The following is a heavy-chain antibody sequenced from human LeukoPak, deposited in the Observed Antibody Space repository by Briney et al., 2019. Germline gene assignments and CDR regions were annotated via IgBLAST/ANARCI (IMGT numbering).Heavy chain of an antibody. CDR1: GFTFSSYA. J-gene: IGHJ6*02. Sequence: PGGSLRLSCAASGFTFSSYAMSWVRQAPGKGLEWVSAISGSGGSTYYADSVKGRFTISRDNSKNTLYLQMNSLRAEDTAVYYCAKDPTLYYDILTGYGMDVRGQGTTVTVSS. CDR3: AKDPTLYYDILTGYGMDV. CDR2: ISGSGGST. V-gene: IGHV3-23*01. D-gene: IGHD3-9*01.